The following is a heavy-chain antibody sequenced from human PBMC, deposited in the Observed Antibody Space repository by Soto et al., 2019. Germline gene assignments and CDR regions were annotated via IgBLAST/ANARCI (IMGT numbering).Heavy chain of an antibody. CDR1: GGSLGSGGYY. J-gene: IGHJ6*02. CDR2: IYYSGST. V-gene: IGHV4-31*03. CDR3: ARDSPAYGMDV. Sequence: QVRLQESGPGLVKPSQTLSLTCTVSGGSLGSGGYYWTWIRQHPEKGLEWIGYIYYSGSTYYNPSLKSRVTISLDTSKNQFSLKLSSVTAADTAVYYCARDSPAYGMDVWGQGTTVTVSS.